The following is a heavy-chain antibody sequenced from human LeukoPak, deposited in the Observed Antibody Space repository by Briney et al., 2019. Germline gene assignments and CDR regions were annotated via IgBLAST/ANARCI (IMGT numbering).Heavy chain of an antibody. CDR3: AREPPGNYDSSGYYYAYFDC. D-gene: IGHD3-22*01. Sequence: GGSLRLSGAASGFIFSDYNMNWVRQAPGKGLEWVSYISSGSSTIYYADSGKVRFTISRDNAKNSLYLQMNSLTDEDTAVYYCAREPPGNYDSSGYYYAYFDCWGQGTLVTVSS. CDR1: GFIFSDYN. J-gene: IGHJ4*02. V-gene: IGHV3-48*02. CDR2: ISSGSSTI.